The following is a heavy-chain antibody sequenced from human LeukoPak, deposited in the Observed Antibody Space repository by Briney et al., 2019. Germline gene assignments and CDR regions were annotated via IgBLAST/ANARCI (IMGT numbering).Heavy chain of an antibody. CDR2: ISYDGNYK. CDR1: GFTFSSYD. D-gene: IGHD1-26*01. CDR3: AKVSGSGSYYGRYY. Sequence: GGSLRLSCAASGFTFSSYDMTWVRQAPGRGLEWVAVISYDGNYKYYADSVKGRFTISRDQSKNTLYLQMDSLRAEDTAVYYCAKVSGSGSYYGRYYWGQGTLVTVSS. J-gene: IGHJ4*02. V-gene: IGHV3-30*18.